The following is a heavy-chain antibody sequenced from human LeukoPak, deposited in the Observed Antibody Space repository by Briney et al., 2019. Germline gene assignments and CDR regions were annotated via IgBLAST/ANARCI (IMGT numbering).Heavy chain of an antibody. CDR1: GGSISSGGYY. CDR3: ARESKEGQYYFDY. J-gene: IGHJ4*02. CDR2: IYYSGST. V-gene: IGHV4-31*03. Sequence: SQTLSLTCTVSGGSISSGGYYWSWIRPHPGKGLEGIGYIYYSGSTYYNPSLKSRVTISVDTSKNQFSLKLSSVTAADTAVYYCARESKEGQYYFDYWGQGTLVTVSS. D-gene: IGHD4-11*01.